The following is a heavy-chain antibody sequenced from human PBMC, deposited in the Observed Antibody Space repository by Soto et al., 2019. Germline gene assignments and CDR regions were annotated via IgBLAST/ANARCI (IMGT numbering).Heavy chain of an antibody. V-gene: IGHV3-7*01. CDR3: ARVHLGELSPGLDWFDP. Sequence: GGSLRLSCAASGFTFSSYWMSWVRQAPGKGLEWVANIKQDGSEKYYVDSVKGRFTISRDNAKNSLYLQMNSLRAEDTAVYYCARVHLGELSPGLDWFDPWGQGTLVTVSS. J-gene: IGHJ5*02. CDR2: IKQDGSEK. CDR1: GFTFSSYW. D-gene: IGHD3-16*02.